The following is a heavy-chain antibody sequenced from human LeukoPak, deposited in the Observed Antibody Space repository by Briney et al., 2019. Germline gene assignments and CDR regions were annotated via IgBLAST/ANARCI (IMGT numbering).Heavy chain of an antibody. CDR3: ARGGIAEYYFDY. D-gene: IGHD6-13*01. J-gene: IGHJ4*02. CDR1: GGTFSSYA. CDR2: IIPIFGTA. V-gene: IGHV1-69*06. Sequence: GASVKVSCKVSGGTFSSYAISWVRQAPGQGLEWMGGIIPIFGTANYAQKFQGRVTITADKSTSTAYMELSSLRSEDTAVYYCARGGIAEYYFDYWGQGTLVTVSS.